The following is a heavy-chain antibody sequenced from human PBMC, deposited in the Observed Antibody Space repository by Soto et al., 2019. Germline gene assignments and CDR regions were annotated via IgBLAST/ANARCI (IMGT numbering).Heavy chain of an antibody. CDR1: GVTFSNYD. V-gene: IGHV3-23*01. CDR2: ISATDGST. J-gene: IGHJ4*02. CDR3: AKWGWLDDY. D-gene: IGHD6-19*01. Sequence: EVQLLESGGGLVQPGGSLRLSCAASGVTFSNYDMRWVRQAPGKGLEWVSVISATDGSTNYADSVQGRFTISRDNSKNTLYLQMNSLRAEDTAVYYCAKWGWLDDYGGQGTLVTVSA.